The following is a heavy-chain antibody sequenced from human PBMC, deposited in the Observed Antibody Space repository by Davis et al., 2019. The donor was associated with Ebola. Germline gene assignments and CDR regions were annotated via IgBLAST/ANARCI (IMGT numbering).Heavy chain of an antibody. CDR1: GFTFSGHW. Sequence: GESLKTPCAASGFTFSGHWMHWVRQVPGKGLVWVSRINGDGSRTTYADFVKGRFTISRDNAKNTLYLQMNSLRAEDTAVYYCARDSIEGATTFDYWGQGALVTVSS. V-gene: IGHV3-74*03. D-gene: IGHD1-26*01. J-gene: IGHJ4*02. CDR3: ARDSIEGATTFDY. CDR2: INGDGSRT.